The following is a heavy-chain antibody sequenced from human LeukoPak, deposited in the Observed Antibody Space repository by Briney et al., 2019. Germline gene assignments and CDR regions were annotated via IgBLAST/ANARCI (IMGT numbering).Heavy chain of an antibody. CDR1: GGSITYSHYY. D-gene: IGHD4-17*01. J-gene: IGHJ3*02. Sequence: PSETLSLTCSVSGGSITYSHYYWGWVRQPPGKGLEWIGGIYHSGSTNYNPSLKSRVTISVDKSKNQFSLKLSSVTAADTAVYYCAREFDYGDYGNAFDIWGQGTMVTVSS. CDR2: IYHSGST. CDR3: AREFDYGDYGNAFDI. V-gene: IGHV4-39*07.